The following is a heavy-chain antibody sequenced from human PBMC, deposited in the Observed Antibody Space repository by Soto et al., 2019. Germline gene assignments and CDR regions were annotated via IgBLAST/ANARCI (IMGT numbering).Heavy chain of an antibody. CDR2: IWYDGDKK. J-gene: IGHJ6*02. D-gene: IGHD3-22*01. CDR3: ARDPYYDSSGYLASNGMDV. V-gene: IGHV3-30*02. CDR1: GFTFRNYG. Sequence: GGSLRLSCAASGFTFRNYGMHWVRQPPGKGLEWVAIIWYDGDKKYYADSVKGRFTISRDNSKNTLYLQMNSLRAEDTAVYYCARDPYYDSSGYLASNGMDVWGQGTTVTVSS.